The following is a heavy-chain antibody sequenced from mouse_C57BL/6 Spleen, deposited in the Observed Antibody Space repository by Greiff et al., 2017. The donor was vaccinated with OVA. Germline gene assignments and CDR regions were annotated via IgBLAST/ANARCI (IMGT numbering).Heavy chain of an antibody. Sequence: VQLQQPGAELVMPGASVKLSCKASGYTFTSYWMHWVKQRPGQGLEWIGEIDPSDSYTNYNQKFKSKATLTVDKSSSTAYMQLSSLTSEDSAVYYCAWGYDGVDYWGQGTTLTVSS. J-gene: IGHJ2*01. CDR2: IDPSDSYT. D-gene: IGHD2-2*01. CDR1: GYTFTSYW. V-gene: IGHV1-69*01. CDR3: AWGYDGVDY.